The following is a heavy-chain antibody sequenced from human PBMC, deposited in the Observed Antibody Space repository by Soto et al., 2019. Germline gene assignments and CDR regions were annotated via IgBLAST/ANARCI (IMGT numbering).Heavy chain of an antibody. V-gene: IGHV4-34*01. D-gene: IGHD5-12*01. CDR3: ARYGATSYYYYYGMDV. J-gene: IGHJ6*02. CDR1: GGSFSGYY. CDR2: INHSGST. Sequence: NPSETLSLTCAVYGGSFSGYYWSWIRQPPGKGLEWIGEINHSGSTNYNPSLKSRVTISVDTSKNQFSLKLSSVTAADTAVYYCARYGATSYYYYYGMDVWGQGTTVTV.